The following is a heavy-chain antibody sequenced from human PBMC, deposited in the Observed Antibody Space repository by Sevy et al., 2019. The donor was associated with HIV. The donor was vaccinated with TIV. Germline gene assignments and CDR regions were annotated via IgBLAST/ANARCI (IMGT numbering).Heavy chain of an antibody. CDR3: ARGRSSIGYSYRGRDYGMDV. CDR1: GGSFSGYY. D-gene: IGHD5-18*01. V-gene: IGHV4-34*01. Sequence: SETLSLTCAVYGGSFSGYYWSWIRQPPGKGLEWIGEINHSGSTNYNPSLKSRVTISVDTSKNQFSLKLSSVTAADTAVYYSARGRSSIGYSYRGRDYGMDVWGQGTTVTVSS. J-gene: IGHJ6*02. CDR2: INHSGST.